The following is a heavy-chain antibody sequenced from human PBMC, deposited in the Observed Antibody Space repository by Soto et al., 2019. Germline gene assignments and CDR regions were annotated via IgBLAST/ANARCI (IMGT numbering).Heavy chain of an antibody. CDR3: ARGPIGYSYAYY. CDR1: GGSFSGYY. CDR2: INHSGST. Sequence: SETLSLTCAVYGGSFSGYYWSWIRQPPGKGLEWIGEINHSGSTNYNPSLKSRVTISVDTSKNQFSLKLSSVTAADTAVYYCARGPIGYSYAYYWGQGTLVTVSS. J-gene: IGHJ4*02. V-gene: IGHV4-34*01. D-gene: IGHD5-18*01.